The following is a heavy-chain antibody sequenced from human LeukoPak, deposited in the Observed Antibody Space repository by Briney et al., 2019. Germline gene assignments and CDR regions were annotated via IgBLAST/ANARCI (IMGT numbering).Heavy chain of an antibody. J-gene: IGHJ6*03. D-gene: IGHD1-14*01. CDR3: AKDASTGGDYYYYYMDV. Sequence: SLRLSCAASGFTFDDYAMHWVRQAPGKVLEWVSGISWNSGSIGYADSVKGRFTISRDNAKNSLYLQMSSLRAEDMALYYCAKDASTGGDYYYYYMDVWGKGTTVTVSS. CDR1: GFTFDDYA. CDR2: ISWNSGSI. V-gene: IGHV3-9*03.